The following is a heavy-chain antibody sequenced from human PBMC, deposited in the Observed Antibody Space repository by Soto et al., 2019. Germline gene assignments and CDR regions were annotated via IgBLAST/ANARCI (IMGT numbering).Heavy chain of an antibody. J-gene: IGHJ4*02. CDR3: AVYNWNRDPEYYFDY. Sequence: QVQLVQSGAEVKKPGSSVKVSCKASGGTFSSYAISWVRQAPGQGLEWMGGIIPIFGTANYAQKFQGRVTITADKSTSTAYMELSSLRSEDTALYYCAVYNWNRDPEYYFDYWGQGTLVTVSS. CDR1: GGTFSSYA. CDR2: IIPIFGTA. V-gene: IGHV1-69*06. D-gene: IGHD1-20*01.